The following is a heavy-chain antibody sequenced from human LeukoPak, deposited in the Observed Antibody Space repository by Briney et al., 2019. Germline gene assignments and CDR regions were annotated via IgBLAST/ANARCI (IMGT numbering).Heavy chain of an antibody. Sequence: GGSLRLSCAASGFTFTSYAMSWVRQAPGKGLEWVSAISGSGGSTYYADSVKGRFTISRDNSKNTLYLQMNSLRAEDTAVYYCAKPRINVEGIFDYWGQGTLVTVSS. CDR1: GFTFTSYA. CDR2: ISGSGGST. J-gene: IGHJ4*02. V-gene: IGHV3-23*01. CDR3: AKPRINVEGIFDY. D-gene: IGHD3-16*01.